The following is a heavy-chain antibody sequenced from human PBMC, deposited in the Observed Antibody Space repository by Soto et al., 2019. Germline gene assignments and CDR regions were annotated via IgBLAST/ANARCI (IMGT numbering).Heavy chain of an antibody. Sequence: EVQLLESGGGLVQPGGSLRLSCAASGFTFSSYAMSWVRQAPGKGLEWVSAISGSGGSTYYADSVKGRCTISRDNSKNTLYLQMNSLRAEDTAVYYCATKTYYYDSSGYYYPDWGQGTLVTVSS. CDR2: ISGSGGST. J-gene: IGHJ4*02. D-gene: IGHD3-22*01. CDR3: ATKTYYYDSSGYYYPD. V-gene: IGHV3-23*01. CDR1: GFTFSSYA.